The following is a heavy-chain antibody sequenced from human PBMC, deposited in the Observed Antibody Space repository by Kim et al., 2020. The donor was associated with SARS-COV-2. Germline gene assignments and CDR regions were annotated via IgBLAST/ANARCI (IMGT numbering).Heavy chain of an antibody. J-gene: IGHJ4*02. D-gene: IGHD5-12*01. CDR1: GFTFSSYE. Sequence: GGSLRLSCAASGFTFSSYEMNWVRQAPGKGLEWISRISSSGTTIDYADSVRGRFTISGDNAKNSLYLQMNSLRAEDTAVYYCARTSGGYGGAGDCDYWGQAPPVTV. CDR3: ARTSGGYGGAGDCDY. CDR2: ISSSGTTI. V-gene: IGHV3-48*03.